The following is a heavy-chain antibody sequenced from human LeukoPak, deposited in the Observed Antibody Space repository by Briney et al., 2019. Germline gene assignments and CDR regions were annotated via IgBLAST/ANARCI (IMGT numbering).Heavy chain of an antibody. CDR2: IFYNEGT. Sequence: SETLSLTCTVSSGSFRTYYWSWIRQPPGKGLEWIGYIFYNEGTSYNPSLKSRVTISGDTSKNQFSLRLSSVTAADTAVYYCARASYSYDINGWVPFDYWGQGTLVTVSS. CDR3: ARASYSYDINGWVPFDY. V-gene: IGHV4-59*08. D-gene: IGHD3-22*01. J-gene: IGHJ4*02. CDR1: SGSFRTYY.